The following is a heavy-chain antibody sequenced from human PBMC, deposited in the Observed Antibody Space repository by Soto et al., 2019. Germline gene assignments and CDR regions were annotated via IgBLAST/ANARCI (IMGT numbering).Heavy chain of an antibody. CDR3: ASGSYGSWYYYYGMDV. Sequence: QVQLVQSGAEVKKPGSSVKVSCKASGGTFSSHAISWVRQAPGQGLEWMGGIIPIFGTANYAQKFQGRVTITADESTSTAYMELSSLRSEDTAVYYCASGSYGSWYYYYGMDVWGQGTTVTVSS. V-gene: IGHV1-69*01. CDR2: IIPIFGTA. CDR1: GGTFSSHA. J-gene: IGHJ6*02. D-gene: IGHD5-18*01.